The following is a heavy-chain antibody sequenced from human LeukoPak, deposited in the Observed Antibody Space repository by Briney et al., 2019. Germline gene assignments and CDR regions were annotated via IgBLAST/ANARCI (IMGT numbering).Heavy chain of an antibody. CDR2: ISTGSGTV. CDR3: ARILGLTLDY. V-gene: IGHV3-48*02. D-gene: IGHD1-14*01. J-gene: IGHJ4*02. Sequence: PGGSLRLSCAASGFTFSSYSMNWVRQAPGKGLEWVSYISTGSGTVYYADFVRGRFTISRDDARNSLYLQMNSLRDEDTAVYYCARILGLTLDYWGQGTLVTVSS. CDR1: GFTFSSYS.